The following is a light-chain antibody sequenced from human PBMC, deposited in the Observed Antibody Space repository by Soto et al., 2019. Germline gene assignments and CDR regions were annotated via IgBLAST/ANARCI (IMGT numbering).Light chain of an antibody. CDR3: QQYGRSPVT. V-gene: IGKV3-20*01. CDR2: GAS. CDR1: QSVSSK. J-gene: IGKJ1*01. Sequence: IVLTQSPATQSVSTGERATLSCGASQSVSSKLAWYQQKPGQAPRLLIYGASNRATGIPDRFSGSGSGTDFTLTISRLEPEDFAVYYCQQYGRSPVTFGQGTKVDIK.